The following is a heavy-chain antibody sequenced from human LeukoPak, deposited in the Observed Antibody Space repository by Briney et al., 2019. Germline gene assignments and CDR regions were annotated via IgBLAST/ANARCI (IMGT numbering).Heavy chain of an antibody. J-gene: IGHJ3*02. V-gene: IGHV4-4*09. Sequence: SETLSLTCTASGGSISSYYGSWIPQPPGKGLEWIGYIYTCGSTNYAPTLKSRVTITVDTSKSPVSMELSSVTAADTAVYYCARHVQPKNDAFDIWGQGTMVTVSS. CDR3: ARHVQPKNDAFDI. CDR1: GGSISSYY. CDR2: IYTCGST.